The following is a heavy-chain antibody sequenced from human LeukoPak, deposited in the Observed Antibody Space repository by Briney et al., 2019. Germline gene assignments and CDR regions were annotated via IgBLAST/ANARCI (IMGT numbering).Heavy chain of an antibody. D-gene: IGHD2-2*01. Sequence: PSETLSLTCTVSGGSISSGDYYWSWIRQPPGKGLGWIGYIYYSGSTNYNPSLKSRVTISVDTSKNQFSLKLSSVTAADTAVYYCARVVVGYCSSTSCYDYWGQGTLVTVSS. CDR3: ARVVVGYCSSTSCYDY. V-gene: IGHV4-61*08. CDR2: IYYSGST. CDR1: GGSISSGDYY. J-gene: IGHJ4*02.